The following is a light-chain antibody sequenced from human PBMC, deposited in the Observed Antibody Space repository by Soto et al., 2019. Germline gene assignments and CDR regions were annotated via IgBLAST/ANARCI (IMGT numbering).Light chain of an antibody. CDR3: QTWGAGIQV. J-gene: IGLJ3*02. CDR2: VNSDGGH. Sequence: QPVLTQSPSASASLGASVKLTCTLSSGHSSYGIAWHQQQPEKGPRFLMKVNSDGGHNQGDGIPDRFSGSSSGAERYLTISSLQSEDEAGYYCQTWGAGIQVFGGGTKLTVL. V-gene: IGLV4-69*01. CDR1: SGHSSYG.